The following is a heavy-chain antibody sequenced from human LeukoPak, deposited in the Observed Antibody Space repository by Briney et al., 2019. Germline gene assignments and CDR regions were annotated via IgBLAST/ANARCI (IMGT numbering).Heavy chain of an antibody. CDR1: VFTFSKYW. Sequence: GGSLRLSCAPSVFTFSKYWMLCVRQAPGKGLESVSRINTDGTVTTYADSVKGRFTVSRDNADNTMFLQMNSVRDEDTAVYYCATKQWLAPPPDSWGQGTPVTVSS. CDR3: ATKQWLAPPPDS. D-gene: IGHD6-19*01. CDR2: INTDGTVT. V-gene: IGHV3-74*01. J-gene: IGHJ4*02.